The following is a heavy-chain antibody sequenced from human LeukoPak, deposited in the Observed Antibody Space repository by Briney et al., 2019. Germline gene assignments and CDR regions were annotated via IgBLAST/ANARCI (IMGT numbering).Heavy chain of an antibody. V-gene: IGHV1-69*17. D-gene: IGHD3-22*01. J-gene: IGHJ4*02. CDR1: GGTFSSYA. CDR2: XXXXFGIA. Sequence: SVKVSCKASGGTFSSYAISWVRQAPGQGLKXXXXXXXXFGIANYAQKFQGRVTITADKSTSTAYMELSSLRSEDTAVYYCASGYYYDSSGYDLESYFDYWGQGTLVTVSS. CDR3: ASGYYYDSSGYDLESYFDY.